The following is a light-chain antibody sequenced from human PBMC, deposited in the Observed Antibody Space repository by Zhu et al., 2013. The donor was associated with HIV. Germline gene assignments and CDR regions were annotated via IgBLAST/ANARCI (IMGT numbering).Light chain of an antibody. Sequence: DIQMTQSPATLAASVGDRVTITCRASQGISAWLAWYQQKPGKAPESLIYVASSFRTGVATRFSANVSATEFTLTISNLQPDDSATYYCLQYRGYPRTFGQ. J-gene: IGKJ1*01. CDR2: VAS. V-gene: IGKV1-5*01. CDR3: LQYRGYPRT. CDR1: QGISAW.